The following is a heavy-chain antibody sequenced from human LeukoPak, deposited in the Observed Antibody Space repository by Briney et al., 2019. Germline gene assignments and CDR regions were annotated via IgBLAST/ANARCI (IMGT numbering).Heavy chain of an antibody. J-gene: IGHJ5*02. V-gene: IGHV1-8*02. Sequence: ASVKVSCKASGYTFTGYYMHWVRQATGQGLEWMGWMNPNSGNTGYAQKFQGRVTMTRNTSISTAYMELSSLRSEDTAVYYCARGLTGYYDILTGPTRRPRFDPWGQGTLVTVSS. CDR2: MNPNSGNT. CDR3: ARGLTGYYDILTGPTRRPRFDP. CDR1: GYTFTGYY. D-gene: IGHD3-9*01.